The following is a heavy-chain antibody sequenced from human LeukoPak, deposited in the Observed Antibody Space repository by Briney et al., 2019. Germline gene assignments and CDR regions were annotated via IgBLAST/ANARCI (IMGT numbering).Heavy chain of an antibody. CDR3: ARAEYSSSWYSPYYFDY. D-gene: IGHD6-13*01. Sequence: GASVKVSCKASGDTFSSYTISWVRQAPGQGLEWMGRIIPILGIANYAQKFQGRVTITADKSTSTAYMELSSLRSEDTAVYYCARAEYSSSWYSPYYFDYWGQGTLVTVSS. CDR1: GDTFSSYT. V-gene: IGHV1-69*02. J-gene: IGHJ4*02. CDR2: IIPILGIA.